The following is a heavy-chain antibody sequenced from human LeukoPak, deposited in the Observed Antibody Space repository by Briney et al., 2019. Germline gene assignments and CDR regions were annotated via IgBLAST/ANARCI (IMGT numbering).Heavy chain of an antibody. Sequence: GGSLRLSCAASGFTFSDYSMNWVRQAPGKGLEWISYIRIDSGNTNYADSVKGRFTISGDKAKNSLYLQMNSLRVEDTAVYYCARDYKYAFDIWGQGTLVTVSS. CDR2: IRIDSGNT. J-gene: IGHJ4*02. CDR1: GFTFSDYS. D-gene: IGHD5-24*01. CDR3: ARDYKYAFDI. V-gene: IGHV3-48*01.